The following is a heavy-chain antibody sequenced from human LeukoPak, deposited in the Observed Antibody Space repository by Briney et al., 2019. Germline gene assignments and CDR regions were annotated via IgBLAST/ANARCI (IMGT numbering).Heavy chain of an antibody. CDR2: IKKDGSEK. V-gene: IGHV3-7*01. CDR1: GFTFSSYW. D-gene: IGHD4-17*01. CDR3: AKDLDHDYDDYGLDY. Sequence: PGGSLRLSCAASGFTFSSYWMSWVRQAPGKGLEWVANIKKDGSEKYYVDSVKGRFTISRDNAKTSLYLQMNSLRAEDTAVYSCAKDLDHDYDDYGLDYWGQGTLVTVSS. J-gene: IGHJ4*02.